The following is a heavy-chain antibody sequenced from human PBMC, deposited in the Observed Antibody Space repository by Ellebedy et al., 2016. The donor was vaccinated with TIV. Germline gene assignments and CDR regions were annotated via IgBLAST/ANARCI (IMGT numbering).Heavy chain of an antibody. J-gene: IGHJ6*02. CDR2: IFYSGST. V-gene: IGHV4-31*01. CDR3: ARQRRDGSGPRMDG. Sequence: MPSETLSLTCTVSGGSIRSSGYYWSWIRQHPGNGLEWIGNIFYSGSTYYNPSLKSLVTISVDMSKNQFTLKLRSVTAADTAVYYCARQRRDGSGPRMDGWGQGTTVTVSS. CDR1: GGSIRSSGYY. D-gene: IGHD3-10*01.